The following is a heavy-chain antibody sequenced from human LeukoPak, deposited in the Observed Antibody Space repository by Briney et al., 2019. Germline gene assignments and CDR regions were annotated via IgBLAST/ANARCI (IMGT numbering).Heavy chain of an antibody. CDR2: ISTYNGNT. D-gene: IGHD3-10*01. V-gene: IGHV1-18*01. Sequence: GASVTVSCKASGYTYSDYGISWVRQAPGQGLEWMGWISTYNGNTIYAEKLQGRVTMTTDTSTSTAYTELRSLRSDDTAVYYCARSMVRAVTQVASDYWGQGTLVTVSS. J-gene: IGHJ4*02. CDR1: GYTYSDYG. CDR3: ARSMVRAVTQVASDY.